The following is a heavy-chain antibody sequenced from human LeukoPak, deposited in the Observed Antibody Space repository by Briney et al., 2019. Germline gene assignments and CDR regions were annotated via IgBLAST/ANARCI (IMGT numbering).Heavy chain of an antibody. CDR3: ARDSGYASNWFDP. Sequence: GGSLRLSCAASGFTVSSNYMSWVRQAPGKGLEWVSVIYSGGSTYYADSVKGRFTISRDNSKNTLYLQMNSLRAEDTAVYYCARDSGYASNWFDPWGQGTLVTVPS. V-gene: IGHV3-66*01. CDR2: IYSGGST. J-gene: IGHJ5*02. D-gene: IGHD5-12*01. CDR1: GFTVSSNY.